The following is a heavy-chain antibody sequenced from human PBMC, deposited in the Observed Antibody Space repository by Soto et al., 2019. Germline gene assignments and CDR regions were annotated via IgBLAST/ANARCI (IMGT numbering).Heavy chain of an antibody. V-gene: IGHV1-18*01. J-gene: IGHJ6*03. CDR1: GYSFTNYG. CDR2: ISAYNGNT. Sequence: QDQLVQSGVEVKKPGASVKVSCKASGYSFTNYGITWVRQAPGQGFEWMGWISAYNGNTKYAQKFQGRVTMTTDASTSTAYLELRSLTSDDTAVYYCARDRGVAPPVAGNTHYYYYMDVWGKGTTVTVSS. D-gene: IGHD6-19*01. CDR3: ARDRGVAPPVAGNTHYYYYMDV.